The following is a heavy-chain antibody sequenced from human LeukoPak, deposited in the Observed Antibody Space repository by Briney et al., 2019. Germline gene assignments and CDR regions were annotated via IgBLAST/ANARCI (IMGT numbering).Heavy chain of an antibody. Sequence: ASVKVSCKASGYTFTSYGISWVRKAPGQGLEWMGWISAHNGNTNYAQKLQGRVTMTTDTSTSTAYMELRSLRSDDTAVYYCASDSRDIVVVPAAMHYYYYYGMDVWGQGTTVTVSS. D-gene: IGHD2-2*01. V-gene: IGHV1-18*01. J-gene: IGHJ6*02. CDR3: ASDSRDIVVVPAAMHYYYYYGMDV. CDR2: ISAHNGNT. CDR1: GYTFTSYG.